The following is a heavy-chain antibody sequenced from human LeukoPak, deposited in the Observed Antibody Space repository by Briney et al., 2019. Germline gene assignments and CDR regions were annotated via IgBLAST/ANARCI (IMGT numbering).Heavy chain of an antibody. Sequence: SETLSLTCAVYGGSFSSYYWSWIRQPAGKGLEWIGRIYTSGSTNYNPSLKSRVTISVDTSKNQFSLKLSSVTAADTAVYYCARAYSSGWSTWFDPWGQGTLVTVSS. CDR3: ARAYSSGWSTWFDP. J-gene: IGHJ5*02. CDR1: GGSFSSYY. D-gene: IGHD6-19*01. V-gene: IGHV4-59*10. CDR2: IYTSGST.